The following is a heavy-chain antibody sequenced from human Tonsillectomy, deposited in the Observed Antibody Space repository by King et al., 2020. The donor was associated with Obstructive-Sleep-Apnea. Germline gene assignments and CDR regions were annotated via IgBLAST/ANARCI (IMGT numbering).Heavy chain of an antibody. V-gene: IGHV1-46*01. CDR3: ARRDIVVVPTGVGAFDI. Sequence: VQLVEFGAEVKKPGASVKVSCKASGYTFTSYYMHWVRQAPGQGLEWMGIINPSGGSTSYAQKFQGRVTMTRDTSTSTVYMELSSLRSEDTAVYYCARRDIVVVPTGVGAFDIWGQGTMVTVSS. D-gene: IGHD2-2*01. CDR1: GYTFTSYY. CDR2: INPSGGST. J-gene: IGHJ3*02.